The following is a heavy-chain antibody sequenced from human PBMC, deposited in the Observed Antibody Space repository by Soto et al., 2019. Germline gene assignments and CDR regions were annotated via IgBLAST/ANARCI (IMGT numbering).Heavy chain of an antibody. D-gene: IGHD6-19*01. J-gene: IGHJ3*02. Sequence: PGGSLRLSCAASGFTFSNAWMNWVRQAPGKGLEWVGRIKSKTDGGTTDYAAPVKGRFTISRDDSKNTLYLQMNSLKTEDTAVYYCTTEGPIVAVAFADAFDIWGQGTMVTVSS. V-gene: IGHV3-15*07. CDR3: TTEGPIVAVAFADAFDI. CDR2: IKSKTDGGTT. CDR1: GFTFSNAW.